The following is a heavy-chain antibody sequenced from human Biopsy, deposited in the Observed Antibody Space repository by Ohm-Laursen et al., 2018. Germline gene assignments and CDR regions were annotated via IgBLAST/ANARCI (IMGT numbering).Heavy chain of an antibody. CDR3: TLEGAGFDN. CDR2: IRSKAKSYAT. D-gene: IGHD3-10*01. J-gene: IGHJ4*02. V-gene: IGHV3-73*01. Sequence: SLRLSCSASGFTFSASAVHWVRQASGKGLEWVGRIRSKAKSYATAYAASVTGRFTISRDDSKNTTYLQMNSLKPEDTAGYYCTLEGAGFDNWGQGTLVTVSS. CDR1: GFTFSASA.